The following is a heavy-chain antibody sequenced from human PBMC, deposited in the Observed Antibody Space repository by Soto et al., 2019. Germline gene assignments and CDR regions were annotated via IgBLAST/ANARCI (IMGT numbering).Heavy chain of an antibody. V-gene: IGHV4-30-2*01. CDR3: ARGGYSGYHFMFDY. D-gene: IGHD5-12*01. Sequence: LSLTCTVSGGSISGGGYSWNWIRQPPGKGLEYIGYIYRSGSTYYNPSLRSRVIISIDKSNNHFSLKLSSVTAADTAVYYCARGGYSGYHFMFDYWGQGALVTVSS. CDR2: IYRSGST. CDR1: GGSISGGGYS. J-gene: IGHJ4*02.